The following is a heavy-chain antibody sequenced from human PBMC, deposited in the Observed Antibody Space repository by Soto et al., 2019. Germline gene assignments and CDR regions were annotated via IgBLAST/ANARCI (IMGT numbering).Heavy chain of an antibody. CDR1: GFTFSNYA. CDR2: ISGSGGST. D-gene: IGHD1-26*01. J-gene: IGHJ4*02. CDR3: ARAPESGSYYLDY. Sequence: EVQLLESGGGLVQPGGSLRLPCAASGFTFSNYAMSWVRQAPGKGLEWVSGISGSGGSTYYTDSVKGRFTISRDNSKNTLYLQMNSLRAEDTAVYYCARAPESGSYYLDYWGQGTLVTVSS. V-gene: IGHV3-23*01.